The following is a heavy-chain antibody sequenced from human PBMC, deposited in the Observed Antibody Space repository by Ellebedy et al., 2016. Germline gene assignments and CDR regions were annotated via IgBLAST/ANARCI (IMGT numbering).Heavy chain of an antibody. V-gene: IGHV5-10-1*01. Sequence: GESLKISCRYSGDSLTVYWIGWVRQMPGRGLEWMGRIDLSNSYSDYSPSFQGHVTISADKSISTAYLQWSSLKASDNAIYYCARHAPPGAFSSSWIDKWGQGTLVTVSS. CDR3: ARHAPPGAFSSSWIDK. CDR2: IDLSNSYS. J-gene: IGHJ4*02. D-gene: IGHD6-13*01. CDR1: GDSLTVYW.